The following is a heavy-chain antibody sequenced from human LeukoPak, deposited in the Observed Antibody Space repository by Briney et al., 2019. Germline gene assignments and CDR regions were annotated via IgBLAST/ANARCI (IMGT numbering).Heavy chain of an antibody. V-gene: IGHV1-69*05. CDR2: IIPIFGTA. J-gene: IGHJ4*02. Sequence: GASVKVSCKASGGTFSSYAISWVRQAPGQGLEWMGRIIPIFGTANYAQKFQGRVTITTDESTSAAYMELSSLRSEDTAVYYCARERADSSGWFDLFDYWGQGTLVTVSS. CDR3: ARERADSSGWFDLFDY. D-gene: IGHD6-19*01. CDR1: GGTFSSYA.